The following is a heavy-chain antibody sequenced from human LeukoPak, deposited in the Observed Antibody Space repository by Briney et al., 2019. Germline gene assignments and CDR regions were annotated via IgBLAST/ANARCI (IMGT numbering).Heavy chain of an antibody. V-gene: IGHV4-59*04. J-gene: IGHJ4*02. Sequence: SETLSLTCTVSGGSISSYYWSWIRQPPGKGLEWIGSIYYSGSTYYNPSLKSRLTISVDTSKNQFSLKLSSVTAADTAVYYCAGKYYYDISGYFYVDWWGQGTLVTVSS. D-gene: IGHD3-22*01. CDR2: IYYSGST. CDR3: AGKYYYDISGYFYVDW. CDR1: GGSISSYY.